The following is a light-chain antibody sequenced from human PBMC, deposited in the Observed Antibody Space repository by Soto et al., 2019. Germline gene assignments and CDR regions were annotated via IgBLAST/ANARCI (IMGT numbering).Light chain of an antibody. Sequence: DIQMTQAPSSLSASVGDRVTITCRASQSISSYLNWYRQRPGKAPRLLIYDASTLQSGVPSRFSGSGYGTDFSLTITSLQPEDFATYFCQQNDISPRTFGQGTKVDIK. J-gene: IGKJ1*01. CDR1: QSISSY. CDR3: QQNDISPRT. V-gene: IGKV1-39*01. CDR2: DAS.